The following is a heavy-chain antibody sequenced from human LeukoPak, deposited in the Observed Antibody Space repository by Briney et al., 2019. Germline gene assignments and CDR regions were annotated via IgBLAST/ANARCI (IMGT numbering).Heavy chain of an antibody. CDR2: INPNSGGT. J-gene: IGHJ4*02. D-gene: IGHD3-22*01. CDR3: ARDLEYDSSGSSRGYFDY. Sequence: ASVKVSCKASGYTFTGYYMHWVRQAPGQGLEWMGWINPNSGGTNYAQKFQGRVTMTRDTSISTAYMELSRLRSDDTAVYYCARDLEYDSSGSSRGYFDYWGQGTLVTVSS. V-gene: IGHV1-2*02. CDR1: GYTFTGYY.